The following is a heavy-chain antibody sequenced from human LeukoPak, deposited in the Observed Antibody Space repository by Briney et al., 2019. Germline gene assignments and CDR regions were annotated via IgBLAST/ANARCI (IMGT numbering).Heavy chain of an antibody. CDR3: AEDLHSIAVAGPSTIFDY. CDR1: GFTFDDYA. D-gene: IGHD6-19*01. V-gene: IGHV3-9*03. CDR2: ISWNSGSI. J-gene: IGHJ4*02. Sequence: GGSLRLSCAASGFTFDDYAMHWVRQAPGKGLEWVSGISWNSGSIGYADSVKGRFTISRDNAKNSLYLQMNSLRAEDMALYYCAEDLHSIAVAGPSTIFDYWGQGTLVTVSS.